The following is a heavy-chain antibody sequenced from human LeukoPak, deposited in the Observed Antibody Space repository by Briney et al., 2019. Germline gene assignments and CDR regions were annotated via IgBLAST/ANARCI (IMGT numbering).Heavy chain of an antibody. Sequence: SQTLSLTCAVSGGSISGGGYSWSWIRQPPGKGLEWIGYIYYSGSTYYNPSLKSRVTISVDTSKNQFSLKLSSVTAADTAVYYCARAGYYDSSGYYDYWGQGTLVTVSS. J-gene: IGHJ4*02. CDR3: ARAGYYDSSGYYDY. CDR1: GGSISGGGYS. CDR2: IYYSGST. V-gene: IGHV4-30-4*07. D-gene: IGHD3-22*01.